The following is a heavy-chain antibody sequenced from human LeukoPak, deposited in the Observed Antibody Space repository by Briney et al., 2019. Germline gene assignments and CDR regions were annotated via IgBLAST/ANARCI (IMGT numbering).Heavy chain of an antibody. CDR2: IYYSGST. CDR3: ARDKEDCSSTSCYLSFDY. Sequence: PSETLSLTCTVSGGSISSSSYYWGWIRQPPGKGLEWIGSIYYSGSTYYNPSLKSRVTISVDTSKNQFSLKLSSVTAADTAVYYCARDKEDCSSTSCYLSFDYWGQGTLVTVSS. V-gene: IGHV4-39*07. J-gene: IGHJ4*02. CDR1: GGSISSSSYY. D-gene: IGHD2-2*01.